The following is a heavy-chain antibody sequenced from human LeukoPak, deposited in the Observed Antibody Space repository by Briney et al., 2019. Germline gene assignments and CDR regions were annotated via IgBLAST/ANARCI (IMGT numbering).Heavy chain of an antibody. V-gene: IGHV3-33*01. J-gene: IGHJ4*02. Sequence: PGGSLRLSCAASGFTFSSYGMNWVRQAPGKGLEWVAVIWYDGSNKYYADSVKGRFTISRDNSKNTLYLQMNSLRAEDTAVYYCARAPSGIAAADFDYWGQGTLVTVSS. D-gene: IGHD6-13*01. CDR3: ARAPSGIAAADFDY. CDR2: IWYDGSNK. CDR1: GFTFSSYG.